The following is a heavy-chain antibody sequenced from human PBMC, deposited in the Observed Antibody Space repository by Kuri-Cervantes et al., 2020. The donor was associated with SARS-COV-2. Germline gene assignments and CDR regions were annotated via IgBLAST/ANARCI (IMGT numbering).Heavy chain of an antibody. J-gene: IGHJ4*01. CDR1: AFTFDDYA. Sequence: GESLKISCPTSAFTFDDYALAWFRQAPGKGLEWVGFIRSKAYGETTEYAASVKGRFSISRDDSESIAYLQMNSLRTEDTAVYYCATGPLDYWGHGTLVTVSS. CDR3: ATGPLDY. CDR2: IRSKAYGETT. V-gene: IGHV3-49*03.